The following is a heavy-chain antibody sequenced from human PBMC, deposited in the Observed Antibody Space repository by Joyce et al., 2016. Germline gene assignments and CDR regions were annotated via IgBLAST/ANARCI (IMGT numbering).Heavy chain of an antibody. CDR2: ILPVFGTT. D-gene: IGHD2-2*01. Sequence: QVQLVQSGAEIKKPGSSLKVSCKASGGTFGNYALNWVRQAPEHRLEWMGGILPVFGTTKYAQKFQGRVTITAAKDASSAYMELSSLRFEDPAMYYCARVACSSTSCYGGASDIWGHGTKVTVSS. CDR1: GGTFGNYA. J-gene: IGHJ3*02. CDR3: ARVACSSTSCYGGASDI. V-gene: IGHV1-69*06.